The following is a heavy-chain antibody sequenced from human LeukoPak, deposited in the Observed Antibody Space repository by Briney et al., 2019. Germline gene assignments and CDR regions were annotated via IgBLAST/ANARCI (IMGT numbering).Heavy chain of an antibody. Sequence: ASVKVSCKASGYAFTSYYMHWVRQAPGQGLERMGIINPSGGSTSYAQKFQGRVTMTRDTSTSTVYMELSSLRSEDTAVYYCARGPQRIFWSARDYYYYMDVWGKGTTVTVSS. CDR1: GYAFTSYY. J-gene: IGHJ6*03. D-gene: IGHD3-3*01. CDR3: ARGPQRIFWSARDYYYYMDV. V-gene: IGHV1-46*01. CDR2: INPSGGST.